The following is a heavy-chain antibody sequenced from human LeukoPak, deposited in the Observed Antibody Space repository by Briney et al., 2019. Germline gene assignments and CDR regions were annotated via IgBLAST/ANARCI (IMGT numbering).Heavy chain of an antibody. V-gene: IGHV4-34*01. J-gene: IGHJ5*02. Sequence: SETLSLTCAVYGESFDGFYWNWIRQPPGKGLEWVGEINYSGTSDYNPALKRRVAISADSSKRQFSLDLTSVTAADTAVYYCAIRLATSRLATATTWFDPWGQGTLVSVSS. CDR3: AIRLATSRLATATTWFDP. CDR1: GESFDGFY. CDR2: INYSGTS. D-gene: IGHD3-9*01.